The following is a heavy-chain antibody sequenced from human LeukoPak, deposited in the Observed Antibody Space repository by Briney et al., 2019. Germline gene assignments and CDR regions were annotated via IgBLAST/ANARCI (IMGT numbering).Heavy chain of an antibody. J-gene: IGHJ6*03. CDR1: GFTFSSYG. CDR2: IRYDGSNK. CDR3: AKDSGIYYYYYYMDV. Sequence: GGSLRLSCAASGFTFSSYGMHWVRQAPGKGLEWVAFIRYDGSNKYYADSVKGRSTISRDNSKNTLYLQMNSLRAEDTAVYYCAKDSGIYYYYYYMDVWGKGTTVTVSS. V-gene: IGHV3-30*02.